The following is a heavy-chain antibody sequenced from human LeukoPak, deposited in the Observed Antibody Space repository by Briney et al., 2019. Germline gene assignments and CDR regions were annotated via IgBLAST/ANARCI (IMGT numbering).Heavy chain of an antibody. V-gene: IGHV3-30*04. CDR2: INTDGTKK. J-gene: IGHJ4*02. CDR3: ARDGGYWNDFDY. Sequence: GGSLRLSCAASGFTFRRSAIHWVRQAPGKGLEWVAVINTDGTKKYYAGSVKGRFTVSRDNSKNTVALEMTSLRPEDAGVYYCARDGGYWNDFDYWGQGTLVTVSS. D-gene: IGHD1-1*01. CDR1: GFTFRRSA.